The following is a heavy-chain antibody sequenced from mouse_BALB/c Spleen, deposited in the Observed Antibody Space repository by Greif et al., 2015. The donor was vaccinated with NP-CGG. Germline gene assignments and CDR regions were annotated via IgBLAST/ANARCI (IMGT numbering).Heavy chain of an antibody. CDR1: GYTFTDYE. V-gene: IGHV1-15*01. Sequence: VQLQQSGAELVRPGASVTLSCKASGYTFTDYEMHWVKQTPVHGLEWIGAIDPETGGTAYNQKFKGKATLTADKSSSTAYMELRSLTSEDSAVYYCTRERGSAWFAYWGQGTLAAVSA. J-gene: IGHJ3*01. CDR2: IDPETGGT. CDR3: TRERGSAWFAY.